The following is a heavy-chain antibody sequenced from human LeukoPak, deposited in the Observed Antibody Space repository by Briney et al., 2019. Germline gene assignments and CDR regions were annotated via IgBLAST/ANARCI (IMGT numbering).Heavy chain of an antibody. V-gene: IGHV3-48*03. Sequence: PGGSLRLSCAASGFTFSSYEMNWVRQAPGKGLEGVSYISSSGSTIYYADSVKGRFTISRDNAKNSLYLQMNSLRAEDTAVYYCARIPYSSGGYYFDYWGQGTLVTVSS. D-gene: IGHD6-19*01. CDR3: ARIPYSSGGYYFDY. J-gene: IGHJ4*02. CDR2: ISSSGSTI. CDR1: GFTFSSYE.